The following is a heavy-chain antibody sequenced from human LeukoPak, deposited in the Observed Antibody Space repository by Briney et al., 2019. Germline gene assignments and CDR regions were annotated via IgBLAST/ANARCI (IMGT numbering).Heavy chain of an antibody. J-gene: IGHJ4*02. CDR1: GFTFSTNW. CDR2: IKEDGSAT. Sequence: GGSLRLSCAASGFTFSTNWMIWLRQAPEKGLEWVANIKEDGSATYYVDSVKGRFTISRDNSKNTLDLQMNSLRAEDTAVYYCARDAYGDKRGDYWGQGTLVTVSS. V-gene: IGHV3-7*01. D-gene: IGHD4-17*01. CDR3: ARDAYGDKRGDY.